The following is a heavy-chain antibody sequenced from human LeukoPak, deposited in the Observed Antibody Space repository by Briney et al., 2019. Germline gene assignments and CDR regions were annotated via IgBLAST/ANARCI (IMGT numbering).Heavy chain of an antibody. Sequence: GGSLRLSCAASGFTFSSYNMNWVRQAPGKGLEWISFIKSNGAFTYYTDSVKGRFTISRDNAKNSLYLQMNNLRAEDTTVYYCAREMDSGSYLVYWGQGALVTVSS. V-gene: IGHV3-48*01. CDR3: AREMDSGSYLVY. J-gene: IGHJ4*02. D-gene: IGHD3-10*01. CDR1: GFTFSSYN. CDR2: IKSNGAFT.